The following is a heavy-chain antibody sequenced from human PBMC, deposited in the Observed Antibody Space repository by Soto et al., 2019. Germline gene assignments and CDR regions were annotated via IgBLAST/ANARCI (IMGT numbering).Heavy chain of an antibody. J-gene: IGHJ4*02. CDR3: ATHPGGGGY. V-gene: IGHV3-53*01. CDR1: GFTVSNNY. Sequence: EVQLVESGGGLIQPGGSLRLSCAVSGFTVSNNYMSWVRQAPGKGLEGVSVIYSGGYTAYGDSVKGQFTISRDNSKNNLSPTKNSLAPADPAFFFCATHPGGGGYWGQGTLVTVSS. CDR2: IYSGGYT. D-gene: IGHD3-10*01.